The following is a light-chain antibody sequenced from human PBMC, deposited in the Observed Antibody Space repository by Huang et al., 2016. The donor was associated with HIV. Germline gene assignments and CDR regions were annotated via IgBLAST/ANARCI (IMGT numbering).Light chain of an antibody. V-gene: IGKV1-5*03. J-gene: IGKJ2*01. CDR3: QQYNTYLYT. Sequence: DIQMTQSPSTLSASVGDRVTITCRASQNINTWLAWYQQKPGKAPNLLIYRASSLQSGVPSGFTGSGSGTEFTLTITSLQPDDLATYYCQQYNTYLYTFGQGTKLEIK. CDR1: QNINTW. CDR2: RAS.